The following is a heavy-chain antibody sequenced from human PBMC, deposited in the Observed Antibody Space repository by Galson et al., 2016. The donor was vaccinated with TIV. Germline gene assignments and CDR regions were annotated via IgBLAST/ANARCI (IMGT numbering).Heavy chain of an antibody. CDR3: TRGIAARPAIAVDAFDV. CDR1: GGSMTSCY. CDR2: IYSSGGT. Sequence: LSLTCAVSGGSMTSCYWNWFRQSPGKGLEWIAYIYSSGGTNSNPSLRSRLTISVDTSKNQFSLRLYSVTAADTAIYYCTRGIAARPAIAVDAFDVWGPGTMVAVSS. V-gene: IGHV4-59*01. J-gene: IGHJ3*01. D-gene: IGHD6-6*01.